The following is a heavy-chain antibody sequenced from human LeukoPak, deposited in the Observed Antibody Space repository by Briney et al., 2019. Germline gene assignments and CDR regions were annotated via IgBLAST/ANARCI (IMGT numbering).Heavy chain of an antibody. CDR3: ARGRHYYDSSDYYYEGDAFDI. V-gene: IGHV1-46*01. D-gene: IGHD3-22*01. CDR1: GDTFASYY. CDR2: INPSGGSN. Sequence: ASVKVSCKASGDTFASYYMHWVRQAPGQGLEWMGIINPSGGSNTYAQKFQGRVTMTRDMSTSTVYMELSSLRSEDTAVYYCARGRHYYDSSDYYYEGDAFDIWGQGTMVTVSS. J-gene: IGHJ3*02.